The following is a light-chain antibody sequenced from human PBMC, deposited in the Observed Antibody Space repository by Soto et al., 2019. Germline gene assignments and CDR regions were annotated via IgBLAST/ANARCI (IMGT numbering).Light chain of an antibody. V-gene: IGKV3-15*01. CDR2: GAS. J-gene: IGKJ4*01. Sequence: VMTQSQGTLSVSPGEAATLSCRASQSVSGKYLAWYQQKPGQAPRLLIYGASTRATGIPARFSGSGSGTEFTLTISSLKYEDFAVYYCQQYNNWTLTFGGGTKVDIK. CDR1: QSVSGKY. CDR3: QQYNNWTLT.